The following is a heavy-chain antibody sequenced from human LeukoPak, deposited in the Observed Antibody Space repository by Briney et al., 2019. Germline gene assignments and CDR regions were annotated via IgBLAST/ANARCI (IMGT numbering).Heavy chain of an antibody. D-gene: IGHD2-2*01. CDR3: SGRDSSRSPRAY. CDR1: GLTCIDFW. J-gene: IGHJ4*02. Sequence: PGGSLRLSCATSGLTCIDFWMIWVRQAPGRGLKWVANIKPDGGEKYYVDSVKGRFAISRENAKNEVYLEMNSLRAEDTGVYYCSGRDSSRSPRAYWGQGTLVSVSS. V-gene: IGHV3-7*01. CDR2: IKPDGGEK.